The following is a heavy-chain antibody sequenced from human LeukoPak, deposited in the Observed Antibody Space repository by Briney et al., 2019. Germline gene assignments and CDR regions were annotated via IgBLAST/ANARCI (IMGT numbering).Heavy chain of an antibody. CDR3: ARDFKRYSSSSKDREKDWFDP. CDR2: INPNSGGT. CDR1: GYTFTGYY. J-gene: IGHJ5*02. D-gene: IGHD6-6*01. Sequence: AASVKVSCKASGYTFTGYYMHWVRQAPGQGLEWMGWINPNSGGTNYAQKFQGRVTMTRDTSISTAYMELSRLRSDDTAVYYCARDFKRYSSSSKDREKDWFDPWGQGTLVTVSS. V-gene: IGHV1-2*02.